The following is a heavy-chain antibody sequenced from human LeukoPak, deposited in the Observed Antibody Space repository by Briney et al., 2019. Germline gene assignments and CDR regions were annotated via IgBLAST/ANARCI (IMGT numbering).Heavy chain of an antibody. V-gene: IGHV3-30-3*01. CDR3: ARGYDSSGYYSDY. D-gene: IGHD3-22*01. J-gene: IGHJ4*02. Sequence: ARSLRLSCAASGFTFSIYAMHWVRHAPGKGLEWVAVISYDGSNKYYADSVKGRFTISRDNSKNTLYLQMNSLRAEDTAVYYCARGYDSSGYYSDYWGQGTLVTVSS. CDR2: ISYDGSNK. CDR1: GFTFSIYA.